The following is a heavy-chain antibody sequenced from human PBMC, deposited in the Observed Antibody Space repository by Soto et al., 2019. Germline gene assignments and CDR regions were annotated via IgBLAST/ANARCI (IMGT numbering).Heavy chain of an antibody. D-gene: IGHD2-15*01. CDR2: ISAYNGNT. CDR1: GYTFTSYG. Sequence: ASVKVSCKASGYTFTSYGISWVRQAPGQGLEWMGWISAYNGNTNYAQKLQGRVTMTTDTSTSTAYMELRSLRSDDTAVYYCARERWDCSGGSCGTYFDYWGQGTLVTVSS. CDR3: ARERWDCSGGSCGTYFDY. V-gene: IGHV1-18*01. J-gene: IGHJ4*02.